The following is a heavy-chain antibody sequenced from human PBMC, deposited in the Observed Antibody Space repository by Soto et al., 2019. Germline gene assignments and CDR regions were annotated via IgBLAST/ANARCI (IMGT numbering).Heavy chain of an antibody. J-gene: IGHJ4*02. CDR3: VRLQVRGVIIP. V-gene: IGHV1-8*01. CDR2: MNPNSGNT. D-gene: IGHD3-10*01. Sequence: QVQLVQSGAEVKKPGASVKVSCKASGYTFTSYDINWVRQAAGQGLEWMGWMNPNSGNTGYAQKFQGRVTMTRDTSISTAYMEMSSLRSEDTAIYYCVRLQVRGVIIPWGQGTLVTVSS. CDR1: GYTFTSYD.